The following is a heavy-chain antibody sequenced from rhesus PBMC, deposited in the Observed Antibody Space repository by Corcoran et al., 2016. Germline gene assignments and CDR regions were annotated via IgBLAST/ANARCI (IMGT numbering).Heavy chain of an antibody. D-gene: IGHD4-23*01. J-gene: IGHJ6*01. CDR2: IKSDGSST. CDR1: GFTFSSYW. CDR3: AGERSNLYYYGLDS. Sequence: EVQLVESGGGLVQPGGSLRLSCAASGFTFSSYWMHWVRKAPGKGLEWILAIKSDGSSTYYADAGKGRFTISRENAKNTLYLQMDGLRAEDTAVYYCAGERSNLYYYGLDSWGQGVVVTVSS. V-gene: IGHV3-14*01.